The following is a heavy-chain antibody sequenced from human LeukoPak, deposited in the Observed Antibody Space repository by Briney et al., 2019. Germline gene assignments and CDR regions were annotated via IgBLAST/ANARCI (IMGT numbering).Heavy chain of an antibody. CDR3: ARDAYSSSWYVDY. V-gene: IGHV3-48*01. Sequence: GGSLRLSCAASGFTFSSYSMNWVRQAPGKGLEWVSYISSSSSTIYYADSVKGRFTISRDNAKNSPYLQMNSLRAEDTAVYYCARDAYSSSWYVDYWGQGTLVTVSS. J-gene: IGHJ4*02. CDR1: GFTFSSYS. CDR2: ISSSSSTI. D-gene: IGHD6-13*01.